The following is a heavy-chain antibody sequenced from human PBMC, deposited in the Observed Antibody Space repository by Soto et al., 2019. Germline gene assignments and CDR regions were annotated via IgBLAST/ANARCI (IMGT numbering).Heavy chain of an antibody. CDR2: MKPNSGNT. D-gene: IGHD2-8*01. J-gene: IGHJ4*02. CDR1: GYTFTSYD. Sequence: QVQLVQSGAEVKKPGASVKISCKASGYTFTSYDINWVRQAAGQGLEWMGWMKPNSGNTGYAQKFQGRVTMTRDTSTNTAYMELSGLRSEATAVYYCARSGYCPNGVFYFGDFDYWGQGTLVTVSS. V-gene: IGHV1-8*01. CDR3: ARSGYCPNGVFYFGDFDY.